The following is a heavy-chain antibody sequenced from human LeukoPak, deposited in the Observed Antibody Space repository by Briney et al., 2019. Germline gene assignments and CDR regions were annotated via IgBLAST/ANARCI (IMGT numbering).Heavy chain of an antibody. CDR2: IYYSGST. CDR3: ARARAYCGGDCYHYFDY. D-gene: IGHD2-21*02. J-gene: IGHJ4*02. CDR1: GGSINSSIYH. Sequence: SETLSLTCTVSGGSINSSIYHWGWIRQPPGKGLEWIGNIYYSGSTYYNPSLKSRVTISVDTSKNQFSLKLSSVTAADTAVYYCARARAYCGGDCYHYFDYWGQGTLVTVSS. V-gene: IGHV4-39*07.